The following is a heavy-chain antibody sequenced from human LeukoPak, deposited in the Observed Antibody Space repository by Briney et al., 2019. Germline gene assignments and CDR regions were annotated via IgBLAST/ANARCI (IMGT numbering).Heavy chain of an antibody. D-gene: IGHD6-19*01. CDR3: AKYGRAVAGTSYYYYMDV. CDR1: GFTFSSYW. V-gene: IGHV3-7*03. J-gene: IGHJ6*03. Sequence: GGSLRLSCAASGFTFSSYWMSWVRQAPGKGLEWVANIKQDGSEKYYVDSVKGRFTISRDNAKNSLYLQMNSLRAEDTAIYYCAKYGRAVAGTSYYYYMDVWGKGTTVTISS. CDR2: IKQDGSEK.